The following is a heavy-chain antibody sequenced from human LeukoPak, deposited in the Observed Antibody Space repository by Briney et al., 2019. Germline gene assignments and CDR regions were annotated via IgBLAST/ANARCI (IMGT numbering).Heavy chain of an antibody. CDR3: ARVPRGYSYGLLDY. CDR1: GGSISSGAYY. Sequence: PSETLSLTCTVSGGSISSGAYYWSWIRQPPGKGLEWIGYIYYSGSTYYNPSLNSRVTISVDSSKNQFSLKLSSVTGADTAVYYCARVPRGYSYGLLDYWGQGTLVTVSS. CDR2: IYYSGST. V-gene: IGHV4-30-4*08. J-gene: IGHJ4*02. D-gene: IGHD5-18*01.